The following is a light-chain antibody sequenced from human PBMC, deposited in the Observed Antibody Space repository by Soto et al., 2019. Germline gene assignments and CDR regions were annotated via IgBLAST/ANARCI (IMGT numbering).Light chain of an antibody. Sequence: QSVLRHPPSVSWAPGHRITISCTGSSSNIGADYDVHWYQQFPGTAPKLLIDGNIDRPSGVPDRFSASKSGTSASLAITGLQAEDEADYYCQAYDTSLSGVVFGTGTKVTVL. CDR3: QAYDTSLSGVV. J-gene: IGLJ1*01. V-gene: IGLV1-40*01. CDR2: GNI. CDR1: SSNIGADYD.